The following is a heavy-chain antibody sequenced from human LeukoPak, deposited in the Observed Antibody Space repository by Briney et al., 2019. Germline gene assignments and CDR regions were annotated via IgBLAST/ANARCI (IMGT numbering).Heavy chain of an antibody. Sequence: SETLSLTCTVSGGSISSSSYYWGWIRQPPGKGLEWIGSIYYSGSTYYNPSLKSRVTISVDTSKNQFSLKLSSVTAADTAVYYCARQWEQHDYWGQGTLVTVSS. CDR2: IYYSGST. J-gene: IGHJ4*02. V-gene: IGHV4-39*01. D-gene: IGHD1-26*01. CDR3: ARQWEQHDY. CDR1: GGSISSSSYY.